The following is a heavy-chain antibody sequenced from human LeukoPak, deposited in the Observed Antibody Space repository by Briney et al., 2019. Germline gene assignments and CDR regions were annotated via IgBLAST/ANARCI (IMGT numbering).Heavy chain of an antibody. CDR1: GGSISSSSYY. J-gene: IGHJ3*02. CDR2: IYYSGST. Sequence: SETLSLTCTVSGGSISSSSYYWGWIRQPPGKGLEWIGYIYYSGSTYYNPSLKSRVTISVDTSNNQFSLKLSSVTAADTAVYYCARGRAYYDSKAFDIWGQGTMVTVSS. D-gene: IGHD3-22*01. CDR3: ARGRAYYDSKAFDI. V-gene: IGHV4-31*03.